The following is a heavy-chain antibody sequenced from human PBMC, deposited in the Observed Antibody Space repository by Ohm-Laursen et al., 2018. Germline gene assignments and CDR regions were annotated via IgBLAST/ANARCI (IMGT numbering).Heavy chain of an antibody. D-gene: IGHD3-22*01. CDR2: VNPNSGNK. V-gene: IGHV1-8*02. Sequence: ASVKVSCKASGYTFTGYYMHWVRQAPGQGLEWMGWVNPNSGNKGYAQKFQGRVSMTTNTSISTAYMELSSLRSEDTAVYYCARGRGYDSRGYYLYYFDYWGQGTLVTVSS. CDR1: GYTFTGYY. CDR3: ARGRGYDSRGYYLYYFDY. J-gene: IGHJ4*02.